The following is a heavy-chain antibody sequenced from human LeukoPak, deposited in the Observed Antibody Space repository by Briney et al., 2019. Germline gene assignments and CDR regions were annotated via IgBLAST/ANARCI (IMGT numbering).Heavy chain of an antibody. D-gene: IGHD4-11*01. CDR2: VRYSGST. CDR1: GGSISSRTYY. J-gene: IGHJ4*02. Sequence: SETLSLTCTVSGGSISSRTYYWGWIRHPPGKGLEWIGSVRYSGSTYYNPSLKSRVTISLDTSKNQFSLNLSSVTAADTAVYYCARRPSSMTTVTTFDYWGQGTLVTVSS. V-gene: IGHV4-39*01. CDR3: ARRPSSMTTVTTFDY.